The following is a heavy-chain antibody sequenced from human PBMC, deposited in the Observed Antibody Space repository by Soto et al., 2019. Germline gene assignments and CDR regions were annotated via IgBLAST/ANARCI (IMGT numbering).Heavy chain of an antibody. CDR3: ARGGGTILAPLP. Sequence: SSVKVSCKAFGYTFTGYFMHWVRQAPGQGLEWLGWINPNSGATKYAQKFQGRVTLTRDTSINTAYMEMSMLRSDDTAVYYCARGGGTILAPLPWGQGTLVTVSS. CDR1: GYTFTGYF. V-gene: IGHV1-2*02. D-gene: IGHD3-3*01. CDR2: INPNSGAT. J-gene: IGHJ5*02.